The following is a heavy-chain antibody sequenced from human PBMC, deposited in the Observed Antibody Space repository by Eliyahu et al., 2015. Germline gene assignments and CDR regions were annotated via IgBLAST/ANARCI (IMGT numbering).Heavy chain of an antibody. CDR3: SGNSNKNRVPFHSPYGMDV. D-gene: IGHD1-14*01. CDR2: ISYDGSSK. J-gene: IGHJ6*02. V-gene: IGHV3-30*01. Sequence: LSCAASGFTFNRYAIHWVRQAPGKGLEWVAVISYDGSSKYSADSVKGRFTISRDNSKNTLFLQMNSLRAEDTAVYYCSGNSNKNRVPFHSPYGMDVWGQGTTVTVSS. CDR1: GFTFNRYA.